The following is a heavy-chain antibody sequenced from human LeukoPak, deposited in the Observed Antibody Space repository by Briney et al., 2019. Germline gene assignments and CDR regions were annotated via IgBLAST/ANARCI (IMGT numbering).Heavy chain of an antibody. V-gene: IGHV3-48*01. CDR3: ARGGDCSSTSCYPYHWFDP. D-gene: IGHD2-2*01. CDR2: ISSSSSTI. J-gene: IGHJ5*02. CDR1: GFTFSSYS. Sequence: GGSLRLSCAASGFTFSSYSMNWVRQAPGKGLGWVSYISSSSSTIYYADSVKGRFTISRDNAKNSLYLQMNSLRAEDTAVYYCARGGDCSSTSCYPYHWFDPWGQGTLVTASS.